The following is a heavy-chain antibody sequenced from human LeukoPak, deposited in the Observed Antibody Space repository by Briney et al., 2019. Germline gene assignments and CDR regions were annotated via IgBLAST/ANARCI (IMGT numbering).Heavy chain of an antibody. Sequence: GGSLRLSCAASGFTFRSYSMNWVRQAPGKGLEWVSSISSSSSYIYYADSVKGRFTISRDNAKNSLYLQMNSLRAEDTAVYYCARDPWGYYFDYWGQGTLVTVSS. CDR2: ISSSSSYI. CDR3: ARDPWGYYFDY. CDR1: GFTFRSYS. D-gene: IGHD7-27*01. J-gene: IGHJ4*02. V-gene: IGHV3-21*01.